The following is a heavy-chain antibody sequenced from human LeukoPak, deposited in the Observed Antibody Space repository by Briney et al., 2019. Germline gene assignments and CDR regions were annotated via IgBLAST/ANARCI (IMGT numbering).Heavy chain of an antibody. D-gene: IGHD3-16*01. V-gene: IGHV1-2*02. Sequence: ASVRVSCKGSGYTFTCNYIDWMRQAPGQGLGWIGLVRPYHCATMYAQDFQGRVPMTSHPSITTAYMELGRLTSDHPAVYYCARETHSPDGDFDAWRQGTQVTVSS. CDR1: GYTFTCNY. CDR2: VRPYHCAT. CDR3: ARETHSPDGDFDA. J-gene: IGHJ4*02.